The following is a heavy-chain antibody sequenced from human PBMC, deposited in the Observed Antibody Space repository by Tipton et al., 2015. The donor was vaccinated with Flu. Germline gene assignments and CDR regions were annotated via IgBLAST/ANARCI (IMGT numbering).Heavy chain of an antibody. D-gene: IGHD6-13*01. J-gene: IGHJ4*02. V-gene: IGHV3-7*01. Sequence: SLRLSCAASGFTFSSYWMSWVRQAPGKGLEWVANIKQDGSEKYYVDSVKGRFTISRDNAKNSLYLQMNSLRAEDTAVYYCARDRSSSWYGLDYWGQETLVTVSS. CDR3: ARDRSSSWYGLDY. CDR2: IKQDGSEK. CDR1: GFTFSSYW.